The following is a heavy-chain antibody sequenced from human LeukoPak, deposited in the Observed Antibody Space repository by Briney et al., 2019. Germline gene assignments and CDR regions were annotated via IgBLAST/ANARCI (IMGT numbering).Heavy chain of an antibody. Sequence: GASVKVSCKASGYTFTSYYMHWVRQAPGQGLEWMGIINPSGGSTSYAQKFQGRVTMTRDTSTSTVYMELSSLRSEDTAVYYCARVAYCGGVCYNEGPYAFDIWGQGTMVTVSS. CDR2: INPSGGST. V-gene: IGHV1-46*01. J-gene: IGHJ3*02. CDR3: ARVAYCGGVCYNEGPYAFDI. CDR1: GYTFTSYY. D-gene: IGHD2-21*02.